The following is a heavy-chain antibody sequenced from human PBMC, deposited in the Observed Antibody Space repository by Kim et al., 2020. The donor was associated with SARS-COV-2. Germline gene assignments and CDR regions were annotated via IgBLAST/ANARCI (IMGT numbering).Heavy chain of an antibody. J-gene: IGHJ6*02. CDR1: GGSISSYY. CDR3: ARVTGGYSSSWVFYYGMDV. CDR2: IYYSGST. Sequence: SETLSLTCTVSGGSISSYYWSWIRQPPGKGLEWIGYIYYSGSTNYNPSLKSRVTISVDTSKNQFSLKLSSVTAADTAVYYCARVTGGYSSSWVFYYGMDVWGQGTTVTVSS. V-gene: IGHV4-59*01. D-gene: IGHD6-13*01.